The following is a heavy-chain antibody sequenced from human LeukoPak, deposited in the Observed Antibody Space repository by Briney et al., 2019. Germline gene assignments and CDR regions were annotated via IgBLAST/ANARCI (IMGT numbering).Heavy chain of an antibody. V-gene: IGHV4-39*01. CDR1: GGSISSSRYY. D-gene: IGHD2-15*01. CDR2: IYYSGST. J-gene: IGHJ4*02. Sequence: SETLSLTCTVSGGSISSSRYYWGWIRQPPGKGLEWIGSIYYSGSTYYNPSLKSRVTISVDTSKNQFSLKLSSVTAADTAVYYCARGPRRYCSGGSCYQKSGTTDYWGQGTLVTVSS. CDR3: ARGPRRYCSGGSCYQKSGTTDY.